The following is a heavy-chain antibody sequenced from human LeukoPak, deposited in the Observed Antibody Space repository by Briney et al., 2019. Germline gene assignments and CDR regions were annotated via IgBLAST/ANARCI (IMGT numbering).Heavy chain of an antibody. Sequence: GGSLRLSCAASGITFNGYWMHWVRQGPGKGLVWVSGINSDGSSISYADSVKGRFTISRDNAKNTLYLQMNSLRAEDTAVYYCARVANAYSYGYFLYWGQGALVTVSS. D-gene: IGHD5-18*01. V-gene: IGHV3-74*01. CDR3: ARVANAYSYGYFLY. CDR2: INSDGSSI. J-gene: IGHJ4*02. CDR1: GITFNGYW.